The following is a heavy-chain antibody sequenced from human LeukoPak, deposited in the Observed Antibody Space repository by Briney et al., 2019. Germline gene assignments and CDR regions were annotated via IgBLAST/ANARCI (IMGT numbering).Heavy chain of an antibody. J-gene: IGHJ4*02. CDR1: GGTFSSYA. CDR2: IIPIFGTA. CDR3: ARDGVVAAIMTDDY. Sequence: ASVTVSCKASGGTFSSYAISWVRQAPGQGLEWMGGIIPIFGTANYAQKFQGRVTITADESTSTAYMELSSLRSDDTAVYYCARDGVVAAIMTDDYWGQGTLVTVSS. D-gene: IGHD2-15*01. V-gene: IGHV1-69*13.